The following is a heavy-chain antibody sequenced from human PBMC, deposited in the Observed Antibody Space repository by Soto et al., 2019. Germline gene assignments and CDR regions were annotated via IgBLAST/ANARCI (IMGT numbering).Heavy chain of an antibody. CDR1: GFTVSSSY. J-gene: IGHJ4*02. CDR2: IYSDDYT. CDR3: AKDRDRTWSLDY. D-gene: IGHD1-7*01. Sequence: PGGSLRLSCEASGFTVSSSYMSWVRQVPGKGLEWVSIIYSDDYTYYAASVKGRFTISRDNSRNTLYLQMNTLRPDDTALYYCAKDRDRTWSLDYWGQGALVTVSS. V-gene: IGHV3-66*01.